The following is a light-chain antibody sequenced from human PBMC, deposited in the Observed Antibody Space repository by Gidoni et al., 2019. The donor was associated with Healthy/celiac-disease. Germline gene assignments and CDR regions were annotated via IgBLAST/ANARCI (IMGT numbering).Light chain of an antibody. J-gene: IGLJ2*01. V-gene: IGLV2-8*01. CDR3: SSYAGSNNLG. CDR2: EVS. CDR1: SSDVGGYNY. Sequence: QSALTQPPSASGSPGQSVTISCTGTSSDVGGYNYVSWYQQHPGKAPKLMIYEVSKRPSGVPDRFSGSKSGNTASRTVSGLQAEDEADYYCSSYAGSNNLGFGGGTKLTVL.